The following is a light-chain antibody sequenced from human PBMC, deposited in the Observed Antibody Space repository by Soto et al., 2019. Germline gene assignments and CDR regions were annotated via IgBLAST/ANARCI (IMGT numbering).Light chain of an antibody. Sequence: DIQMTQSPSSLSASVGDRVTITCRASQGIRNDLGWYQQKPGKAPKRLIYKASSLESGVPSRFSGSGSGTEFTLTISSLQPDDFATYYCQQYSSYSTFGQGTKVEIK. CDR3: QQYSSYST. V-gene: IGKV1-17*01. CDR1: QGIRND. CDR2: KAS. J-gene: IGKJ1*01.